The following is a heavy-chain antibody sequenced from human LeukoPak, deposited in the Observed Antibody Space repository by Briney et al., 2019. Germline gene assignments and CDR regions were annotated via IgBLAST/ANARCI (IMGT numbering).Heavy chain of an antibody. V-gene: IGHV4-59*12. Sequence: SETLSLTCTVSGGSISSYYWSWIRQPPGKGLEWIGYIYYSGSTYYNPSLKSRVTISVDRSKNQFSLKLSSVTAADTAVYYCARDSCSGGSCYFDYWGQGTLVTVSS. D-gene: IGHD2-15*01. J-gene: IGHJ4*02. CDR2: IYYSGST. CDR1: GGSISSYY. CDR3: ARDSCSGGSCYFDY.